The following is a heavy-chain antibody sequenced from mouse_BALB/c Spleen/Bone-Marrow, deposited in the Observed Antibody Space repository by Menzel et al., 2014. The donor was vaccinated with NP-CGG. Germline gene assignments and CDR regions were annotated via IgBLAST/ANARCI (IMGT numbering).Heavy chain of an antibody. D-gene: IGHD2-2*01. J-gene: IGHJ4*01. CDR3: ARSPYGYDGRDY. V-gene: IGHV5-17*02. Sequence: EVQLQESGGGLVQPGGSRKLSCAASGFTFSSFGMHWVRQAPEKGLEWVAYISSGSSTIYYADTVKGRFTISRDNPKNTLFLQMTSLRSEDTAMYYCARSPYGYDGRDYWGQGTAVTDS. CDR1: GFTFSSFG. CDR2: ISSGSSTI.